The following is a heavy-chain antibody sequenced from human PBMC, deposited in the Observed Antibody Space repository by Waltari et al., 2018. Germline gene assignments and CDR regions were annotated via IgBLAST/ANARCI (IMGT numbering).Heavy chain of an antibody. J-gene: IGHJ4*02. CDR1: GFTVGNNF. D-gene: IGHD1-1*01. Sequence: EVQLVESGGDLIQPGGSLRLPCAAYGFTVGNNFMGWVRQAPGKGLEWVSVIYSGGSTNYIDSVRGRFTISRDSSKNTLYLQMNSLRAEDTAVYYCAKVDNVGLNNYWGQGTLVTVSS. V-gene: IGHV3-53*01. CDR3: AKVDNVGLNNY. CDR2: IYSGGST.